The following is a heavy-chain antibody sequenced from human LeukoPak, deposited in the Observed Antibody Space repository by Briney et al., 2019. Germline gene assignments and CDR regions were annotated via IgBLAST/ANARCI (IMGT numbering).Heavy chain of an antibody. D-gene: IGHD6-19*01. Sequence: SETLSLTCAVYGGSFSGYYWSWIRQPPGKGLEWIGEINHSGSTNYNPSLKSRVTISVDTSKNQFSLKLSSVTAADTAVYYCARGLGRQWLVYYFDYWGQGTLVTVSS. CDR3: ARGLGRQWLVYYFDY. CDR1: GGSFSGYY. V-gene: IGHV4-34*01. CDR2: INHSGST. J-gene: IGHJ4*02.